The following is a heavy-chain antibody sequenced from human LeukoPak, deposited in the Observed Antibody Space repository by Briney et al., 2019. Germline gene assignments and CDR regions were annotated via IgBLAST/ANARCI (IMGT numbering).Heavy chain of an antibody. CDR2: IYPGDSDT. J-gene: IGHJ4*02. V-gene: IGHV5-51*01. CDR1: GYSFTNYW. CDR3: ARHQNGFLESAGDY. D-gene: IGHD3-3*01. Sequence: GESLKISCKGSGYSFTNYWIDWVRQMPGKGLEWMGIIYPGDSDTTYNPSFQGQVTISVDTSISTAYLQWSSLKASDTAMYFCARHQNGFLESAGDYWGQGTLVTVSS.